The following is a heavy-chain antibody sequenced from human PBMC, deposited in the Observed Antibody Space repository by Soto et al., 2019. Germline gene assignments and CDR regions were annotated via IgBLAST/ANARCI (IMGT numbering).Heavy chain of an antibody. CDR2: IYYSGTT. Sequence: QVQLQESGPGLVKPSQTLSLTCTVSGGSISRGGYYWYWIRQHPGKGLEWIGNIYYSGTTYYNPSLKSRVTTAVDTSKNQFSLKLSSVTAADTAVYYCAASCVACGGFNYYGMDVWGQGTTVTVSS. D-gene: IGHD2-21*01. V-gene: IGHV4-31*03. J-gene: IGHJ6*02. CDR1: GGSISRGGYY. CDR3: AASCVACGGFNYYGMDV.